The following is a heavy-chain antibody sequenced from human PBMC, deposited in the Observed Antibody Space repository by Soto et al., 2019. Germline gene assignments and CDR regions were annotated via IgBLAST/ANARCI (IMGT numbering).Heavy chain of an antibody. J-gene: IGHJ4*02. V-gene: IGHV4-31*03. D-gene: IGHD2-2*01. CDR2: IYYSGST. CDR3: ARAVGRYCSSTSCYLDY. CDR1: GCSISSGGYY. Sequence: SETLSLTCTVSGCSISSGGYYWSWIRQHPGKGLEWIGYIYYSGSTYYNPSLKSRVTISVDTSKNQFSLKLSSVTAADTAVYYCARAVGRYCSSTSCYLDYWGQGTLVTVSS.